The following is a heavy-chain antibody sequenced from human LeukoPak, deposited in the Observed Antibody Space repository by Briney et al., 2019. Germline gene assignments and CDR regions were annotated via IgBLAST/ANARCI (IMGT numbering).Heavy chain of an antibody. CDR1: GFRFNTYW. D-gene: IGHD3-9*01. CDR2: ISGSGGST. Sequence: GGSLRLSCAASGFRFNTYWMSWVRQAPGKGLEWVSAISGSGGSTYYADSVKGRFTISRDNSKNTLYLQMNSLRAEDTAVYYCAKSFSPGYDAFDIWGQGTMVTVSS. CDR3: AKSFSPGYDAFDI. V-gene: IGHV3-23*01. J-gene: IGHJ3*02.